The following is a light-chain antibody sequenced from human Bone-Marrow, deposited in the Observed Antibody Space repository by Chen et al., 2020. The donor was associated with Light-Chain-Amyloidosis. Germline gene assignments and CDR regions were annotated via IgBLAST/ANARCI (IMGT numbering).Light chain of an antibody. CDR3: QQRSNWPII. CDR1: QSVSSY. Sequence: EIVLTQSPAARSLSPGERATLSCRASQSVSSYLAWYKQKPGQAPRLLIYDASNRATGIPARFSGSGSVTDFTLTISSLEPEDFAVYYCQQRSNWPIIFGQGTRLEIK. J-gene: IGKJ5*01. V-gene: IGKV3-11*01. CDR2: DAS.